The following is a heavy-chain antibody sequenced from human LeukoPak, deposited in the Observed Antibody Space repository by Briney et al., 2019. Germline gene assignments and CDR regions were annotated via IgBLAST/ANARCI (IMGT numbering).Heavy chain of an antibody. Sequence: ASVKVSCKASGYTFTSNYIHWVRQAPGQGLEWMGMIYPGDGSTSYAQKFQGRVTVTRDTSTSTVHMELSGLRSEDTAVYYCARDREGFDYWGQGTLVTVSS. CDR3: ARDREGFDY. V-gene: IGHV1-46*01. J-gene: IGHJ4*02. CDR1: GYTFTSNY. CDR2: IYPGDGST.